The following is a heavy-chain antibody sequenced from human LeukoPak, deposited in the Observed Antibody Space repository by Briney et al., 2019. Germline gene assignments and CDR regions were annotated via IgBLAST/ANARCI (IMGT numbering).Heavy chain of an antibody. J-gene: IGHJ4*02. Sequence: SETLSLTRTVSGGSISSYYWNWIRQPPGRGLEWIGYIYYSGSTNYNPSLKSRVTISVDTSKNQFSLKLSSVTAADTAVYYCARGADSSGYYSIFYFDYWGQGTLVTVSS. CDR1: GGSISSYY. CDR3: ARGADSSGYYSIFYFDY. D-gene: IGHD3-22*01. V-gene: IGHV4-59*01. CDR2: IYYSGST.